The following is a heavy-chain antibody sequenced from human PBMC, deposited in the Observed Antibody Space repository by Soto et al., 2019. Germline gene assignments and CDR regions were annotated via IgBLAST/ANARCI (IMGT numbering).Heavy chain of an antibody. CDR2: IWYDGSNK. Sequence: QVQLVESGGGVVQPGRSLRLSCAASGFTFSSYGMHWVRQAPGKGLEWVAVIWYDGSNKYYADSVKGRFTISRDNSKNTLYLQMNMLKAEDTAVYCCARDGSYYYGMDVWGQGTTVAVSS. V-gene: IGHV3-33*01. CDR3: ARDGSYYYGMDV. CDR1: GFTFSSYG. D-gene: IGHD5-12*01. J-gene: IGHJ6*02.